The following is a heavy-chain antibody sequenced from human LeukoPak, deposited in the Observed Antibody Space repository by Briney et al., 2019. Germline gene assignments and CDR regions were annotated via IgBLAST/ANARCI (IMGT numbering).Heavy chain of an antibody. D-gene: IGHD2-2*01. CDR1: GFTFSGYA. J-gene: IGHJ6*02. CDR3: ANQRVCSSTSCYDYYYYGMDV. V-gene: IGHV3-23*01. CDR2: ISGSGGST. Sequence: PGGSLRLSCAASGFTFSGYAMSWVRQAPGKGLEWVSAISGSGGSTYYADSVKGRFTISGDNSKNTLYLQMNSLRAEDTAVYYCANQRVCSSTSCYDYYYYGMDVWGQGTTVTVSS.